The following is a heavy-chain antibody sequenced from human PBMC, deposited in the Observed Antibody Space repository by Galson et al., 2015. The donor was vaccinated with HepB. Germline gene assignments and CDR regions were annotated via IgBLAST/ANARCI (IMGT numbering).Heavy chain of an antibody. D-gene: IGHD3-10*01. J-gene: IGHJ4*02. V-gene: IGHV3-73*01. CDR2: IRSKANNYAT. Sequence: SLRLSCAASGFTFSGSAMHWVRQASGKGLEWVGRIRSKANNYATAYTASVKGRFSISRDDSKNTAYLEMNSLKTEDTAIYYCARDYGSGTYYTDYWGQGTLVTVSS. CDR1: GFTFSGSA. CDR3: ARDYGSGTYYTDY.